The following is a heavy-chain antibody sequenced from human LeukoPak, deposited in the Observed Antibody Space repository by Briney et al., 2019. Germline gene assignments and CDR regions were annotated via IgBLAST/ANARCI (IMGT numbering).Heavy chain of an antibody. CDR3: ARRWSGCYYMDV. J-gene: IGHJ6*03. CDR2: INPNSGGT. Sequence: ASVKVSCKASGYTFTGYYMHWVRQAPGQGLEWMGWINPNSGGTNYAQKFQGRVTMTRDTSISTAYMELSRLRSDDTAVDYCARRWSGCYYMDVWGKGTTVTVSS. CDR1: GYTFTGYY. D-gene: IGHD1-1*01. V-gene: IGHV1-2*02.